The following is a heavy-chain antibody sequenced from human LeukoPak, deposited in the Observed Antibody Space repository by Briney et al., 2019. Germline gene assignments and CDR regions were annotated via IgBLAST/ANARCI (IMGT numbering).Heavy chain of an antibody. J-gene: IGHJ4*02. V-gene: IGHV3-53*01. CDR1: GFAVNTKF. CDR2: IYSGGLT. D-gene: IGHD6-13*01. CDR3: AKDEAAAGGGLDY. Sequence: GGSLRLSCAASGFAVNTKFMNWVRQAPGKGLEWVSVIYSGGLTYYADSVKGRFSIFRDNSKNTVYLQMNSLRAEDTAVYYCAKDEAAAGGGLDYWGQGTQVIVSS.